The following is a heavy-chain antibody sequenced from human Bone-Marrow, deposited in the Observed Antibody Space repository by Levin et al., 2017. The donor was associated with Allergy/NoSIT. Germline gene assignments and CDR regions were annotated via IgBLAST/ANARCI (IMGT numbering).Heavy chain of an antibody. V-gene: IGHV4-39*07. D-gene: IGHD6-25*01. Sequence: TASETLSLTCGVSGASIASSSNYWGWIRQPPGKGLEWVGAIFHNGNTYYSPSLSSRVTVSVDKSKNQFSLELNSVTAADTAVYYWVRPSVQRAIDYWGQGTLVTVSS. CDR1: GASIASSSNY. CDR3: VRPSVQRAIDY. CDR2: IFHNGNT. J-gene: IGHJ4*02.